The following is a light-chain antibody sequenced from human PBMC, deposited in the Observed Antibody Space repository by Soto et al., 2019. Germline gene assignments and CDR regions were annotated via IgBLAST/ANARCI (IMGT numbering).Light chain of an antibody. Sequence: EIVLTQSPGTLSLSPGERATLSYRASQSVSSNYLAWYQQKPGQSPRLLIYVASTRATGIPDRFSGSGSGTDFTLTISRLEPEDFAVYYCQQYSSPPRTFGQGTKVEVK. V-gene: IGKV3-20*01. CDR3: QQYSSPPRT. CDR1: QSVSSNY. J-gene: IGKJ1*01. CDR2: VAS.